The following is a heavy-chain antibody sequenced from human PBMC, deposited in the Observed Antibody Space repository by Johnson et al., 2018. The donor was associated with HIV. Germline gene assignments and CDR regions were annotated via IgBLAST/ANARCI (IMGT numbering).Heavy chain of an antibody. CDR2: ISGSGGST. J-gene: IGHJ3*02. CDR3: EKEFKGVSGSYRAFDAFDI. Sequence: VQLVESGGGLVQPGGSLRLSCAASGFTFSSYAMSWVRQAPGKGLEWVSAISGSGGSTYYADSVKGRFTISSDNSKNTLYLQMNSLRAADTAVYYCEKEFKGVSGSYRAFDAFDIWGQGTMVTVSS. D-gene: IGHD1-26*01. V-gene: IGHV3-23*04. CDR1: GFTFSSYA.